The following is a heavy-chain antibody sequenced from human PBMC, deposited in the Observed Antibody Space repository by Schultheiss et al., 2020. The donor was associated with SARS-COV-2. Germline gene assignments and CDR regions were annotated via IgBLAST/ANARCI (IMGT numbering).Heavy chain of an antibody. CDR1: GFSFSTYG. D-gene: IGHD2-15*01. CDR2: IWPDGTDI. V-gene: IGHV3-33*01. CDR3: ARMSRGGYPLDY. J-gene: IGHJ4*02. Sequence: GGSLRLSCAASGFSFSTYGMHWVRQAPGKRLKWLSVIWPDGTDINYADSVKGRFTISRDNPRNTLYLQMNSLRGEDTAVYYCARMSRGGYPLDYWGQGTLVTVS.